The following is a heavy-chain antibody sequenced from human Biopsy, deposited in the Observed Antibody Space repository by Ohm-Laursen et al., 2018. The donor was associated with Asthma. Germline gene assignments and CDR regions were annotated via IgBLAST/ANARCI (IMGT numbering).Heavy chain of an antibody. CDR1: GFAVSRDH. V-gene: IGHV3-53*01. CDR2: IYSGGTS. D-gene: IGHD6-19*01. J-gene: IGHJ4*02. Sequence: SLILSCAASGFAVSRDHMFWVRQAPGKGLEWVSVIYSGGTSHTADSVRGRFTTSRDFSKNTLHLQMHSLRVEDTAVYYCARGDSSGWSHYYFDYWGQGTLVTVSS. CDR3: ARGDSSGWSHYYFDY.